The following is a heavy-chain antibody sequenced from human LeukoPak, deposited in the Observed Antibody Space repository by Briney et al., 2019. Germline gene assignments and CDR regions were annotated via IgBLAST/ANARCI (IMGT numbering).Heavy chain of an antibody. Sequence: PSETLSLTCTVSGGSISSYYWSWIRQPPGKGLERIGYIYYSGSTNYNPSLKSRVTISVDTSKNQFSLKLSSVTAADTAVYYCARQGYCSGGSCYYYYGMDVWGQGTTVTVSS. CDR3: ARQGYCSGGSCYYYYGMDV. CDR1: GGSISSYY. V-gene: IGHV4-59*08. J-gene: IGHJ6*02. D-gene: IGHD2-15*01. CDR2: IYYSGST.